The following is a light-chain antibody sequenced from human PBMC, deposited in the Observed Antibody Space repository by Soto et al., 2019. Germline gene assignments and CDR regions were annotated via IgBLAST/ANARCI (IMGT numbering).Light chain of an antibody. CDR2: GAS. CDR1: QSVSTSY. Sequence: DIVLTQSPGTLSLSPGDRATLSCRASQSVSTSYLAWYQQKPGQAPRLLIYGASSRATGIPDRFSGSGSGTDFTLTISGLEPEDFAVYYCQQHDSWPRTFGQGTKVDIK. V-gene: IGKV3-20*01. CDR3: QQHDSWPRT. J-gene: IGKJ1*01.